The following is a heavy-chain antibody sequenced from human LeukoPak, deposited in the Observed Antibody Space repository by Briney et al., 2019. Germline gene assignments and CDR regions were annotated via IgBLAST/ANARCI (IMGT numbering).Heavy chain of an antibody. D-gene: IGHD3-3*01. CDR3: ARGFGYYDFWSGYHDY. V-gene: IGHV1-8*03. J-gene: IGHJ4*02. CDR1: GYTFTSYD. Sequence: ASVKVSCKASGYTFTSYDINWVRQATGQGLEWMGWMNPNSGNTGYAQKFQGRVTITRNTSISTAYMELSSLRSEDTAVYYCARGFGYYDFWSGYHDYWGQGTLVTVSS. CDR2: MNPNSGNT.